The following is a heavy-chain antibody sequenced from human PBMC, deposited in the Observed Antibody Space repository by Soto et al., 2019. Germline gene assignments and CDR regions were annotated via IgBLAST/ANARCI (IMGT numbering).Heavy chain of an antibody. J-gene: IGHJ4*02. CDR2: ISAYNGNT. D-gene: IGHD6-13*01. Sequence: ASVKVSCKASGGTFSSYAISWVRQAPGQGLEWMGWISAYNGNTNYAQKLQGRVTMTTDTSTSTAYMELRSLRSDDTAVYYCARARQYSSSSIWGQGTLVTVSS. V-gene: IGHV1-18*01. CDR1: GGTFSSYA. CDR3: ARARQYSSSSI.